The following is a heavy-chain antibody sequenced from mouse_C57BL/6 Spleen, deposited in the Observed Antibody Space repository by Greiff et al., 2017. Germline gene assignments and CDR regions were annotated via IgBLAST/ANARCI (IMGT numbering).Heavy chain of an antibody. CDR2: IYPSDSET. CDR3: ARRTTDYYFDY. D-gene: IGHD1-1*01. V-gene: IGHV1-61*01. J-gene: IGHJ2*01. CDR1: GYTFTSYW. Sequence: QVQLQQPVAELVRPGSSVKLSCKASGYTFTSYWMDWVKQRPGQGLEWIGNIYPSDSETHYNQKFKDKATLTVDKSSSTAYMQLSSLTSEDSAVYYCARRTTDYYFDYRGQRTTLTVSS.